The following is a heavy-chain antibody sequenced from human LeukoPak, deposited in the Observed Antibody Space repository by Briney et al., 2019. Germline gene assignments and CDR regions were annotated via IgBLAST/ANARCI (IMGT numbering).Heavy chain of an antibody. CDR3: ARLWDSAFDI. J-gene: IGHJ3*02. D-gene: IGHD1-26*01. Sequence: SETLSLTCTVSGGSVSSGSYYWSWIRQPPGKGLEWIGYIHYSGSTNYNPSLKSRVTISVDTSKNQFSLKLSSVTAADTAVYYCARLWDSAFDIWGQGTMVTVSS. CDR2: IHYSGST. CDR1: GGSVSSGSYY. V-gene: IGHV4-61*01.